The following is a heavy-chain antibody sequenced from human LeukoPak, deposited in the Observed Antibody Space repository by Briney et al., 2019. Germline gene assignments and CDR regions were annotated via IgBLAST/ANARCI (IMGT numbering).Heavy chain of an antibody. CDR3: ARSASGQWKFDY. D-gene: IGHD6-19*01. Sequence: SVKVSCKASGGTFSSYAISWVRQAPGQGLEWMGGIIPIFGTANYAQKFQGRATITADESTSTAYMELSSLRSEDTAVYYCARSASGQWKFDYWGQETLVTVSS. CDR1: GGTFSSYA. CDR2: IIPIFGTA. V-gene: IGHV1-69*13. J-gene: IGHJ4*02.